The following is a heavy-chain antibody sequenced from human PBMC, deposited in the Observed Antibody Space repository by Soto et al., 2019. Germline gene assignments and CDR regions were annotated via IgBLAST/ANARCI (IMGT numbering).Heavy chain of an antibody. V-gene: IGHV4-59*08. J-gene: IGHJ5*02. CDR1: GGSISSYY. CDR2: IYYSGST. Sequence: PSETLSLTCTVSGGSISSYYWSWIRQPPGKGLEWIGYIYYSGSTNYNPSLKSRVTISVDTSKNQFSLKLSSVTAADTAVYYCAWTVSYWPLTTNPMFDPWGQGTLVTVSS. D-gene: IGHD2-8*02. CDR3: AWTVSYWPLTTNPMFDP.